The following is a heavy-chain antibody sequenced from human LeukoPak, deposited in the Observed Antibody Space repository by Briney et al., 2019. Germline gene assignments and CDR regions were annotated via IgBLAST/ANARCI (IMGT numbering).Heavy chain of an antibody. CDR1: GYTFTGYY. CDR3: ARAAWPREVTDY. Sequence: ASVKVSCKASGYTFTGYYMHWVRQAPGQGLEWMGWINPNSGGTNYAQKFQGRVTMTRDTSISTAYMELSRMRSDDTAAYYCARAAWPREVTDYWGQGTPVTGSS. CDR2: INPNSGGT. D-gene: IGHD6-25*01. J-gene: IGHJ4*02. V-gene: IGHV1-2*02.